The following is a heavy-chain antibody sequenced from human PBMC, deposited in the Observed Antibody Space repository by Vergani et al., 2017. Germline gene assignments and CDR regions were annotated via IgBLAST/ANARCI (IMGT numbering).Heavy chain of an antibody. Sequence: EVQLVQSGAEVKKPGESMKISCKGSGYSFNSYWIGWVRQMPGKGLEWMGIIYPGDSDHRYSTSYPGQVNISADKSISTAYLQWSSRKASDTVMYYCARHAVPAATGSYWGQGTLVTVSS. CDR1: GYSFNSYW. V-gene: IGHV5-51*01. CDR3: ARHAVPAATGSY. J-gene: IGHJ4*02. CDR2: IYPGDSDH. D-gene: IGHD2-2*01.